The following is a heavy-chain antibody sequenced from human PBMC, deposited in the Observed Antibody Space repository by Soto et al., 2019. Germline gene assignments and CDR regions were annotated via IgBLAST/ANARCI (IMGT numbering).Heavy chain of an antibody. CDR3: ARRATKYGSGSYSNYGYGMDV. V-gene: IGHV4-61*01. Sequence: KPSETLSLTCTVSGGSVSSGSYYWSWIRQPPGKGLEWIGYIYYSGSTNYNPSLKSRVTISVDTSKNQFSLKLSSVTAADTAVYYCARRATKYGSGSYSNYGYGMDVWGQGTTVTVSS. D-gene: IGHD3-10*01. CDR1: GGSVSSGSYY. J-gene: IGHJ6*02. CDR2: IYYSGST.